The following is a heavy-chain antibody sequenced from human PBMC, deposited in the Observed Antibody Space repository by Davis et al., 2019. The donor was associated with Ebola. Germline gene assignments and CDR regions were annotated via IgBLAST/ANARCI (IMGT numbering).Heavy chain of an antibody. D-gene: IGHD2-8*01. CDR1: GFTFSNYA. CDR3: AEGGTNNFLGAN. CDR2: ISASGADI. V-gene: IGHV3-23*01. Sequence: GESLKISCAASGFTFSNYAMSWVRQAPGGGLEWVSGISASGADIKYADSARGRFSISRDDSKSTLYLQMDSLRVEDTAVFYCAEGGTNNFLGANWGQGTLVTVSS. J-gene: IGHJ4*02.